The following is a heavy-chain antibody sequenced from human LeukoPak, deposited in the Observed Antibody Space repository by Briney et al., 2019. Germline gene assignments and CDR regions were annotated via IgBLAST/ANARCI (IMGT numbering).Heavy chain of an antibody. CDR1: GGSLSGYC. J-gene: IGHJ6*01. Sequence: AETLSLTCGASGGSLSGYCWSWIRQPPGKGLEWIGEINHEGPTTYNPSLKSGGTISVDMPKNQFSLKLSSVTAADTTVYYCARGGRAMTTSLYYYYSMDVWGQGTTVTVSS. V-gene: IGHV4-34*01. CDR3: ARGGRAMTTSLYYYYSMDV. D-gene: IGHD4-11*01. CDR2: INHEGPT.